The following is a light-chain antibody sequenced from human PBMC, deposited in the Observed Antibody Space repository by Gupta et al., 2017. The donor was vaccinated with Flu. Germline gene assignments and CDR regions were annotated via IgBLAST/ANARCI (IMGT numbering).Light chain of an antibody. CDR3: KKYYTDPYT. J-gene: IGKJ2*01. CDR2: RAS. CDR1: QSISIR. V-gene: IGKV1-5*03. Sequence: PSTLSASVGDRVTITCRASQSISIRLAWYQQKPGKAPDRLIYRASSLQSGGPSRFSGSESGTEFTLTVRSLQPDDFATYYCKKYYTDPYTFGQGTKVELK.